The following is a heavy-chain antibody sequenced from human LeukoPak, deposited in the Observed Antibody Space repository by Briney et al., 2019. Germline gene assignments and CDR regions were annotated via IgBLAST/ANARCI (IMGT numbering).Heavy chain of an antibody. Sequence: GGSLRLSCAASGFTFSSYGMHWVRQAPGKGLEWVSFIRYDGSNKYYADSVKGRFTISRDNSKNTLCLQMNSLRPEDTAVYYCAKDKVGDYVWGSYHDAFDIWGQGTMVTVSS. V-gene: IGHV3-30*02. J-gene: IGHJ3*02. CDR1: GFTFSSYG. CDR3: AKDKVGDYVWGSYHDAFDI. CDR2: IRYDGSNK. D-gene: IGHD3-16*02.